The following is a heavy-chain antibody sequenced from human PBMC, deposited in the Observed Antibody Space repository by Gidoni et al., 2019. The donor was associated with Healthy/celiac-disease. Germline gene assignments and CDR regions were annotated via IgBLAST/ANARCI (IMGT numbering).Heavy chain of an antibody. CDR1: GFTFDDYA. V-gene: IGHV3-43*02. D-gene: IGHD3-10*01. CDR2: ISGDGGST. Sequence: EVQLVESGGGVVQPGGSLRLSCAASGFTFDDYAMHWVRQAPGKGLEWVSLISGDGGSTYYADSVKGRFTISRDNSKNSLYLQMNSLRTEDTALYYCAKPGRGSGGYWIDYWGQGTLVTVSS. CDR3: AKPGRGSGGYWIDY. J-gene: IGHJ4*02.